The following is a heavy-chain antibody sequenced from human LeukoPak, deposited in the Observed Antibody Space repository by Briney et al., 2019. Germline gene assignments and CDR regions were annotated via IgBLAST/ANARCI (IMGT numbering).Heavy chain of an antibody. V-gene: IGHV3-48*01. D-gene: IGHD3-10*01. CDR1: GFTFSSYS. CDR3: ARDPGSYVDY. CDR2: ISSSSSTI. J-gene: IGHJ4*02. Sequence: SGGSLRLSCAASGFTFSSYSMNWVRQAPGKGLEWVSYISSSSSTIYYADSVKGRFTISRDNAKNSLYLQMNSLRAEDMAVYDCARDPGSYVDYWGQGTLVTVSS.